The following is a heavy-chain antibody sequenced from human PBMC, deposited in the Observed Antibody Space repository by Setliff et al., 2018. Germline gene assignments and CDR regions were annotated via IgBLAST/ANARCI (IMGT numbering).Heavy chain of an antibody. Sequence: GESLKLSCVVSGLTVSNDFMGWVRQAPGKGLEWVSVIYNIGATRYADSVKGRFTISRDKSKNTLYLHLSSLRVEDTATYYCARDRGGTNPWFDFWGQGTQVTVSS. CDR1: GLTVSNDF. D-gene: IGHD3-10*01. CDR3: ARDRGGTNPWFDF. J-gene: IGHJ5*01. CDR2: IYNIGAT. V-gene: IGHV3-53*01.